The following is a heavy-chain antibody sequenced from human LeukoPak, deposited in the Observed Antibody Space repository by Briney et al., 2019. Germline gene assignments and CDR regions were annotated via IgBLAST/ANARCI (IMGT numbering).Heavy chain of an antibody. D-gene: IGHD2-2*01. CDR1: GYTFTGYY. CDR2: INPNSGGT. J-gene: IGHJ5*02. Sequence: ASEKVSCKASGYTFTGYYMHWVRQAPGQGLEWMGWINPNSGGTNYAQKFQGRVTMTRDTSISTAYMDLSRLRSDDTAVYYCARGMGVLVPAATWFDPWGQGTLVTVSS. CDR3: ARGMGVLVPAATWFDP. V-gene: IGHV1-2*02.